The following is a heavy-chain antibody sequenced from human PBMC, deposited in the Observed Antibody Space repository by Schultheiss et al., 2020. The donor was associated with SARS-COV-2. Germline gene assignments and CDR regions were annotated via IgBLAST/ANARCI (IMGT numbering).Heavy chain of an antibody. J-gene: IGHJ5*02. CDR1: GYSISSGYY. Sequence: SETLSLTFAVSGYSISSGYYWGWIRQPPGKGLEWIGSIYHSGSTYYNPSLKSRVTISVDTSKNQFSLKLSSVTAADTAVYYCARARSSITIFDWFDPWGQGTLVTVAS. CDR2: IYHSGST. D-gene: IGHD3-3*01. V-gene: IGHV4-38-2*01. CDR3: ARARSSITIFDWFDP.